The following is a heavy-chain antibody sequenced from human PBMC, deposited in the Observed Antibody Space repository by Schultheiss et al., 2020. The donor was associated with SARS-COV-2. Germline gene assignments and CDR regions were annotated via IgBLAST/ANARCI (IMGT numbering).Heavy chain of an antibody. D-gene: IGHD5-12*01. CDR3: ARDPASGYPPDV. Sequence: SETLSLTCTVSGGSFSSNYYYWGWIRQPPGKGLDWIGRIYTSGSTNYNPSLKSRVTISMDTSKNQFSLKLSSVTAADTAMYYCARDPASGYPPDVWGKGTTVTVSS. CDR1: GGSFSSNYYY. CDR2: IYTSGST. V-gene: IGHV4-61*02. J-gene: IGHJ6*04.